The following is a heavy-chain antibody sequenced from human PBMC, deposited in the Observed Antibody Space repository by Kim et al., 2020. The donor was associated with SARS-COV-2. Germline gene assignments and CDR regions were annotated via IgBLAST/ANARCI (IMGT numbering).Heavy chain of an antibody. V-gene: IGHV1-69*13. J-gene: IGHJ4*02. CDR2: IIPIFGTA. D-gene: IGHD3-22*01. CDR3: ARGKLDYDSSGPESGFDY. CDR1: GGTFSSYA. Sequence: SVKVSCKASGGTFSSYAISWVRQAPGQGLEWMGGIIPIFGTANYAQKFQGRVTITADESTSTAYMELSSLRSEDTAVYYCARGKLDYDSSGPESGFDYWGQGTLVTVSS.